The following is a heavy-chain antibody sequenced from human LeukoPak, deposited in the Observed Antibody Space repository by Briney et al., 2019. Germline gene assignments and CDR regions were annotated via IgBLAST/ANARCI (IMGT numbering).Heavy chain of an antibody. V-gene: IGHV3-11*01. CDR2: INIGGTNT. CDR3: ATDGAGFDT. Sequence: PGGSLRLSCAAAGFTFNDYYMSWIRQAPGKGLEWLSYINIGGTNTHYADSVKGRFTISRDNAKKSLYLEMNNLRAEDTAVYYCATDGAGFDTWGQGVLVTVSS. J-gene: IGHJ5*02. CDR1: GFTFNDYY.